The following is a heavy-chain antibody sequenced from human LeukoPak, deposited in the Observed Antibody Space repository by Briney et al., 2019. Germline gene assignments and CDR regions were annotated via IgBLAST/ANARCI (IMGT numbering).Heavy chain of an antibody. V-gene: IGHV1-69*13. J-gene: IGHJ3*02. Sequence: ASVKVSCKASGGTFSSYAISWVRQAPGQGLEWMGGIIPIFGTANYAQKFQGRVTITADESTSTAYMELSSLRSEDTAVYYCAYSTGYPYSSSSGSPAFDIWGQGTMVTVSS. CDR2: IIPIFGTA. D-gene: IGHD6-6*01. CDR1: GGTFSSYA. CDR3: AYSTGYPYSSSSGSPAFDI.